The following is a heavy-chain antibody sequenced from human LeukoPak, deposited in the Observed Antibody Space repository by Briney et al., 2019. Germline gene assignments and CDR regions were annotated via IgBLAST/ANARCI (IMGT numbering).Heavy chain of an antibody. CDR2: IRSKPYGGTT. CDR3: YSRRGVSGAGCFQGLDY. Sequence: PGRSLRLSCTASGFTLGDYAMSWVRQAPGKGLEWVGFIRSKPYGGTTDYAASVKGRFTISRDDSKSIAYLQMDSLKAEDTAVSYRYSRRGVSGAGCFQGLDYWGQGTLVTVSS. V-gene: IGHV3-49*04. J-gene: IGHJ4*02. D-gene: IGHD2-15*01. CDR1: GFTLGDYA.